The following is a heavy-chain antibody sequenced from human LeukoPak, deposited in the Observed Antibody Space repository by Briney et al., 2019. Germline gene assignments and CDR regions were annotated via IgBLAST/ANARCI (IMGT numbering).Heavy chain of an antibody. D-gene: IGHD2-21*02. CDR1: GFTFSSYA. CDR2: ISFSGGST. Sequence: GGSLRLSCAASGFTFSSYAMSWVRQAPGKGLEWFSTISFSGGSTYYADSVKGRFTISRDNSKNTLYLQMNSLRAEDTAVYYCASKWYCGGDCYYQIDFWGQGTLVTVSS. CDR3: ASKWYCGGDCYYQIDF. V-gene: IGHV3-23*01. J-gene: IGHJ4*02.